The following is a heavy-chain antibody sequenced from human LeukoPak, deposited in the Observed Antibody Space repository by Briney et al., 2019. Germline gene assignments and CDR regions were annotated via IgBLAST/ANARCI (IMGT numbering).Heavy chain of an antibody. V-gene: IGHV4-61*01. CDR2: IYYSGST. J-gene: IGHJ3*02. Sequence: SETLSLTCTVSGGSISSSSYYWSWIRQPPGKGLEWIGYIYYSGSTNYNPSLKSRVTISVDTSKNQFSLKLSSVTAADTAVYYCARDAEEYSHGLGPHAFDIWGQGTMVTVSS. D-gene: IGHD5-18*01. CDR3: ARDAEEYSHGLGPHAFDI. CDR1: GGSISSSSYY.